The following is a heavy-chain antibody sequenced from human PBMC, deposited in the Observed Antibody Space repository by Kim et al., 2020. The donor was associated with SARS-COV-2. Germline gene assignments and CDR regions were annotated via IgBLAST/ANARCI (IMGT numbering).Heavy chain of an antibody. CDR1: GYSFTSYW. J-gene: IGHJ4*02. Sequence: GESLKISCKGSGYSFTSYWISWVRQMPGKGLEWMGRIDPSDSYTNYSPSFQGHVTISADKSISTAYLQWSSLKASDTAMYYCARSASVWSATEGYWGQGTLVTVSS. CDR3: ARSASVWSATEGY. D-gene: IGHD1-26*01. V-gene: IGHV5-10-1*01. CDR2: IDPSDSYT.